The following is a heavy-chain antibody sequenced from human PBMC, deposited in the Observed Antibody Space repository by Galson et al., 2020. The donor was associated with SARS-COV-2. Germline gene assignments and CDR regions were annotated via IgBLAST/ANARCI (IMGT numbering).Heavy chain of an antibody. CDR3: ARTRSYYYDSSGYYYVSGGFDY. Sequence: SGPTLVKPTQTLTLTCTFSGFSLSTSGMCVSWIRQPPGKALGWIALIDWDDDNYYSTSLTTRLTISKDTSKNQVVLTMTNRDTVDTATYYCARTRSYYYDSSGYYYVSGGFDYWGQVTLVTVSS. CDR1: GFSLSTSGMC. CDR2: IDWDDDN. J-gene: IGHJ4*02. D-gene: IGHD3-22*01. V-gene: IGHV2-70*01.